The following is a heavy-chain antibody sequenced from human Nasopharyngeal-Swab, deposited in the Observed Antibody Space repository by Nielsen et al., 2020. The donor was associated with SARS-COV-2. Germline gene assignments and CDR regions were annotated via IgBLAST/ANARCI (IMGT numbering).Heavy chain of an antibody. D-gene: IGHD6-13*01. J-gene: IGHJ5*02. CDR1: GFTVSSNY. CDR3: ARGGQQLVRWFDP. Sequence: GESLKISCAASGFTVSSNYMSWVRQAPGKGLEWVSVIYSGGSIYYADSVKGRFTISRDNAKNSLYLQMNSLRAEDTAVYYCARGGQQLVRWFDPWGQGTLVTVSS. V-gene: IGHV3-66*01. CDR2: IYSGGSI.